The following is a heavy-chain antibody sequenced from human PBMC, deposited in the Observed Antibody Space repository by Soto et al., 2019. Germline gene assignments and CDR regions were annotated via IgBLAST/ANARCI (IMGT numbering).Heavy chain of an antibody. V-gene: IGHV1-46*01. Sequence: ASVKVSCKASGYLFTAYSLHWVRLAPGQGLEWFGVVNPSGGSTKYAQNFQGRVTMTRDTSTTTIYMELSSLRSDDTAIYYCAREENCSGGTCYSEYFHRWGQGTLVTVSS. D-gene: IGHD2-15*01. CDR1: GYLFTAYS. J-gene: IGHJ1*01. CDR3: AREENCSGGTCYSEYFHR. CDR2: VNPSGGST.